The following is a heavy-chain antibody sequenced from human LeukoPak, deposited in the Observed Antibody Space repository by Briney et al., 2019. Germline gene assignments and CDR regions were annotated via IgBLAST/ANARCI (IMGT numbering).Heavy chain of an antibody. CDR1: GYTFTGYY. V-gene: IGHV1-2*02. J-gene: IGHJ4*02. D-gene: IGHD2-15*01. CDR3: ARAGVVVVAATYFDY. Sequence: ASVKVSCKASGYTFTGYYMHWVRQAPGQGLEWMGWINPNSGGTNYAQKFQGRVTVTRDTSISTAYMELSRLRSDDTAVYYCARAGVVVVAATYFDYWGQGTLVTVSS. CDR2: INPNSGGT.